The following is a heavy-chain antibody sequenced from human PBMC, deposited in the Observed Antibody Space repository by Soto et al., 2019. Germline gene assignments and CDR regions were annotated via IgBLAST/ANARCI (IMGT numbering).Heavy chain of an antibody. CDR2: LYYSGSS. J-gene: IGHJ4*02. Sequence: SETLSLTCAVSGGSISSGGYSWSWIRQPPGKGLEWIGYLYYSGSSTYNPSLRSRVTISVDTPKNQISLKLNSVTPEDTAVYYCARVLTGDLARYDYWGQGTLVTVSS. V-gene: IGHV4-61*08. D-gene: IGHD7-27*01. CDR3: ARVLTGDLARYDY. CDR1: GGSISSGGYS.